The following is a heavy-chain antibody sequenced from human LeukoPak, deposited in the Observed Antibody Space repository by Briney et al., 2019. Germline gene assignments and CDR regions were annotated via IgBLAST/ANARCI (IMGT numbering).Heavy chain of an antibody. CDR3: AGTTGYSYGNIDY. CDR2: IYYSGST. J-gene: IGHJ4*02. D-gene: IGHD5-18*01. CDR1: GGSISGSSYY. Sequence: KSSETLSLTCTVSGGSISGSSYYWSWIRQPPGKGLEWIGYIYYSGSTNYNPSLKSRVTISVDTSKDQFSLKLSSVTAADTAVYYCAGTTGYSYGNIDYWGQGTLVTVSS. V-gene: IGHV4-61*01.